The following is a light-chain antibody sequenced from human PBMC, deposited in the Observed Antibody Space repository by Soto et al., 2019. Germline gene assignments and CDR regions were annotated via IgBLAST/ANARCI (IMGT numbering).Light chain of an antibody. Sequence: DIQMTQSPSTLSAFVGDRVTITCRASQSINSWLAWYQQKPGKAPNLLIYKASNLERGAPSRFSGSGSGTEFTLTISSLQPDDFATYYCQQYHRSPVTFGRGTKVEIK. CDR2: KAS. CDR1: QSINSW. J-gene: IGKJ4*01. V-gene: IGKV1-5*03. CDR3: QQYHRSPVT.